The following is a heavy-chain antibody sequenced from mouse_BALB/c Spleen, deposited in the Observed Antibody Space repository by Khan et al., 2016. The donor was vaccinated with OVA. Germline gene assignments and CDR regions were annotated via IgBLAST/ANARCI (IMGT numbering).Heavy chain of an antibody. J-gene: IGHJ2*01. Sequence: EVQLQQSGPGLVKPSQSLSLTCTVTGYSITSGYAWNWIRQFPGNKLEWMGYISYSEVTNSNPSLKSRISITQDTSKNQFFLQLNSVTTEDTATYYCARGNYDGYYFDYGGQGTTLTVSS. V-gene: IGHV3-2*02. CDR1: GYSITSGYA. D-gene: IGHD2-4*01. CDR2: ISYSEVT. CDR3: ARGNYDGYYFDY.